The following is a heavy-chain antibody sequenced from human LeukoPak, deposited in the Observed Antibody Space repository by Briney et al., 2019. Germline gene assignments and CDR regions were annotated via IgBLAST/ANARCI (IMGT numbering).Heavy chain of an antibody. CDR2: ISSDSSYT. CDR1: GFTFSIYS. J-gene: IGHJ4*02. D-gene: IGHD3-16*01. Sequence: GGSLRLSCAASGFTFSIYSMNWVRQAPGKGLEWVSSISSDSSYTDYADSLKGRFTISRDNAKDSLYLQMNSLRAEDTAVYYCARGRSYDFDYWGQGTLVTVSS. CDR3: ARGRSYDFDY. V-gene: IGHV3-21*01.